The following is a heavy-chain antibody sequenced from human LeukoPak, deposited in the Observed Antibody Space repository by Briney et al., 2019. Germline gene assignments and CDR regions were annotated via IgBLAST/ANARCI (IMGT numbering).Heavy chain of an antibody. J-gene: IGHJ3*02. CDR1: GFTFSSYS. V-gene: IGHV3-21*01. CDR2: ISSSSSYI. D-gene: IGHD6-13*01. CDR3: ARDQAPAAAGKRAFDI. Sequence: GGSLRLSCAASGFTFSSYSMNWVRQAPGKGLEWVSSISSSSSYIYYADSVKGRFTISRDNAKNSLYLQMNSLRAEDTAVYYCARDQAPAAAGKRAFDIWGQGTMVTVSS.